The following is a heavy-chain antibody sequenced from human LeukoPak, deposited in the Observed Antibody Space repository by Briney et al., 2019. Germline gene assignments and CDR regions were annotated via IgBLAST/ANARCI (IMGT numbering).Heavy chain of an antibody. CDR2: IYHSGST. J-gene: IGHJ4*02. CDR1: GGSISSSNW. V-gene: IGHV4-4*02. Sequence: PSETLSLTCAVSGGSISSSNWWSWVRQPPGKGLEWIGEIYHSGSTNYNPSLKSRVTISIDKSKNQFSLKLSSVTAADTAVYYCARDYYYGSGSYLATYYFDYWGQGTLVTVSS. CDR3: ARDYYYGSGSYLATYYFDY. D-gene: IGHD3-10*01.